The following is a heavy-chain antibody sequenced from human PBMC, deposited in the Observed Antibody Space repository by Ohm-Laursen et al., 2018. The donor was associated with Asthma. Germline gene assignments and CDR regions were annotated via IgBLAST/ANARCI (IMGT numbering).Heavy chain of an antibody. D-gene: IGHD2-15*01. J-gene: IGHJ4*02. CDR2: ISTASSFI. Sequence: SLRLSCAASGYTFSRYSIHWVRQIPGKGLEWVASISTASSFIYYADSVRGRFTTSRDNAKNSLYLQMNSLRAEDTAVYYCARDLVCSGGSCYEDWGQGTLVTVSS. V-gene: IGHV3-21*01. CDR1: GYTFSRYS. CDR3: ARDLVCSGGSCYED.